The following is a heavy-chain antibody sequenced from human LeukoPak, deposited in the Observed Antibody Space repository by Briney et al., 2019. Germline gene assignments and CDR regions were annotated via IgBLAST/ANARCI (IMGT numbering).Heavy chain of an antibody. V-gene: IGHV5-51*01. CDR3: ARFRDDFPDY. J-gene: IGHJ4*02. D-gene: IGHD5-24*01. CDR2: IFPGDSDS. CDR1: GYSFTSYW. Sequence: GESLKISCKGSGYSFTSYWIGWVRQMPGKGLEWMGIIFPGDSDSRNSPSFQGQVTISVDKSISTAYLQWNSLKASDTAIYCCARFRDDFPDYWGQGTLVIVSS.